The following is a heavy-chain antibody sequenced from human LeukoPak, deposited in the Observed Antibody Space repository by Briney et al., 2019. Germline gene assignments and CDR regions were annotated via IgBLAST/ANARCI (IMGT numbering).Heavy chain of an antibody. CDR1: GYSFTSYW. Sequence: GASLQISSQGSGYSFTSYWITWVRQMPGKGLEWMGRIDNSDSYTNYSPSFQGHVTISADKSISTAYLQWSSLKASDTAMYYCARQGAYNSGYFDYWGQGTLVTVSS. D-gene: IGHD5-24*01. V-gene: IGHV5-10-1*01. CDR2: IDNSDSYT. J-gene: IGHJ4*02. CDR3: ARQGAYNSGYFDY.